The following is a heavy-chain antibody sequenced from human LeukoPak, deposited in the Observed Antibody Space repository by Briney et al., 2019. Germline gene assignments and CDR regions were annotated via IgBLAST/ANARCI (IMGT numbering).Heavy chain of an antibody. D-gene: IGHD2-2*01. CDR1: GGPISSSSYY. V-gene: IGHV4-39*07. J-gene: IGHJ6*02. CDR3: ARGASHYYYYGMDV. CDR2: IYYSGST. Sequence: SETLSLTCTVSGGPISSSSYYWGWIRQPPGKGLEWIGSIYYSGSTYYNPSLKSRVAISVDTSKNQFSLKLSSVTAADTAVYYCARGASHYYYYGMDVWGQGTTVTVSS.